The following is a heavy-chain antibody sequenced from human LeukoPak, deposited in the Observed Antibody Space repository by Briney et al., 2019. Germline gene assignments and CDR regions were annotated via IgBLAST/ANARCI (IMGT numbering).Heavy chain of an antibody. Sequence: ASVKVSCKASGYTFTGYYMHWVRQAPGQGLEWMGWINPNSGGTNYAQKFQGRVTMTRDTSISTAYMELSRLRSDDTAVYYCARIGAYYYDRGAFDIWGQGTMVTVSS. CDR3: ARIGAYYYDRGAFDI. CDR2: INPNSGGT. CDR1: GYTFTGYY. D-gene: IGHD3-22*01. V-gene: IGHV1-2*02. J-gene: IGHJ3*02.